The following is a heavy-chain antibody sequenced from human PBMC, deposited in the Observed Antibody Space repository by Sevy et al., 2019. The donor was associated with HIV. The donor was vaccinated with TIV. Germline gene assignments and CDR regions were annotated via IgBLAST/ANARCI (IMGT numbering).Heavy chain of an antibody. CDR3: AREDSSGYYEDAFDI. J-gene: IGHJ3*02. V-gene: IGHV3-30-3*01. D-gene: IGHD3-22*01. CDR1: GFAFSTHA. CDR2: ISYDGSNK. Sequence: GGSLRLSCVASGFAFSTHAMHWVRQAPDKGLEWVAVISYDGSNKYYADSVKGRFTISRDNSKNTLYLQMNSLRAEDTAVYYCAREDSSGYYEDAFDIWGQGTMVTVSS.